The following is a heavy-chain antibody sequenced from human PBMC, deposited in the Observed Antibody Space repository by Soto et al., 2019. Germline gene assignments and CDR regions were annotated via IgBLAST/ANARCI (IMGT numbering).Heavy chain of an antibody. Sequence: SETLSLTCTVSGDSVNNYLWTWIRQTPRKGLEWNGHMSYRGNTYYNPSIKSRDTIKLDTSKNLFSLKLTSVTAADTAVYYCARSVFLWGQGTLVSVSS. CDR3: ARSVFL. V-gene: IGHV4-59*02. J-gene: IGHJ4*02. CDR1: GDSVNNYL. D-gene: IGHD3-10*02. CDR2: MSYRGNT.